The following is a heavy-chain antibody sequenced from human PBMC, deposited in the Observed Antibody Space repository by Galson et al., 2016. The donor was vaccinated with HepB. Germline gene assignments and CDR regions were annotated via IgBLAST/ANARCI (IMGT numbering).Heavy chain of an antibody. J-gene: IGHJ2*01. CDR3: ARSGRRDWYFDL. Sequence: SLRLSCAASGFTFSTYDMHWVRQPTGKGLEWLSGIGTAGDKYYSDSVKGRFTISRENAKNSLYLQMNSLRADDTAVYYCARSGRRDWYFDLWGQGTLVTVSS. D-gene: IGHD1-1*01. CDR1: GFTFSTYD. V-gene: IGHV3-13*04. CDR2: IGTAGDK.